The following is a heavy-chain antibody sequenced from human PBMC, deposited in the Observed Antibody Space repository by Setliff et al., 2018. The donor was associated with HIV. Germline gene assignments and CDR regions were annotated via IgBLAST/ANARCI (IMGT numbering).Heavy chain of an antibody. CDR2: IYHSGRT. J-gene: IGHJ4*02. CDR3: ARARGPEGYFDS. CDR1: GGSISSNSYY. D-gene: IGHD3-10*01. Sequence: SETLSLTCTVSGGSISSNSYYWGWIRQPPGKGLEWIGSIYHSGRTYYNPSLKGRVTISVDTSKNQFSLKLTSVTAADTAVYYCARARGPEGYFDSWGQGTLVTVSS. V-gene: IGHV4-39*07.